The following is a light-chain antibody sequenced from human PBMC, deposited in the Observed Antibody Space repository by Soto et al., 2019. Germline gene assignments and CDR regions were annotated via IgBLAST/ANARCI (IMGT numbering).Light chain of an antibody. Sequence: QSVLTQPASVSGSPGQSITISCTGTSSDVGGYNSVSWYQQHPGKAPKLMIYVVTNRPSGVSNRFSAPKSCNTASLTISGLQAEDEADYYCSSYSSSSTPHVVFGGRTKLTVL. CDR3: SSYSSSSTPHVV. CDR1: SSDVGGYNS. J-gene: IGLJ2*01. CDR2: VVT. V-gene: IGLV2-14*01.